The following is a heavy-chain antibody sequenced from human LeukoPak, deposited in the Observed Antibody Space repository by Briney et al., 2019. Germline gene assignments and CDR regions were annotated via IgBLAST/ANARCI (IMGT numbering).Heavy chain of an antibody. CDR2: IKSKTDGGTT. CDR3: ATEGDYGSGSYYTPDAFDI. J-gene: IGHJ3*02. Sequence: GGSLRLSCAASGFTFSNAWMSWVRQAPGKGLEWVGRIKSKTDGGTTDYAAPVKGRFTISRDDSKNTLYLQMNSLKTEDTAVYYCATEGDYGSGSYYTPDAFDIWGQGTMVTVSS. CDR1: GFTFSNAW. D-gene: IGHD3-10*01. V-gene: IGHV3-15*01.